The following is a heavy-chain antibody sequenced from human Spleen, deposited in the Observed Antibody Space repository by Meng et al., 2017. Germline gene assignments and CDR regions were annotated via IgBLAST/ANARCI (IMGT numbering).Heavy chain of an antibody. V-gene: IGHV1-2*06. Sequence: QWDLLQRWARVRKPGASVKVPCTPSASTFTADYIPWVRQAPGQGLDWMGRIDPNSGVTEYAQKFQGRVTVTGDTSISTAYMELSRLRSDDTAIYYCVRDEDISAAGKLFGDYWGQGTLVTVSS. CDR1: ASTFTADY. CDR2: IDPNSGVT. CDR3: VRDEDISAAGKLFGDY. D-gene: IGHD6-13*01. J-gene: IGHJ4*02.